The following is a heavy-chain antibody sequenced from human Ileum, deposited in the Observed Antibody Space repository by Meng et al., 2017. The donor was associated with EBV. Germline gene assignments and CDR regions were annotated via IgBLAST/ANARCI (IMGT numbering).Heavy chain of an antibody. D-gene: IGHD6-13*01. Sequence: LQLQESGPGLVTPSEPLSLTCTVAGGPINSSSYYWGWIRQPPGKGLEWIGSIYYSGRTYYNPSLKSRVTISVDTSKNQFSLKLSSVTAADTAVYYCARPIAAAGWFNPWGQGTLVTVSS. V-gene: IGHV4-39*01. CDR2: IYYSGRT. J-gene: IGHJ5*02. CDR3: ARPIAAAGWFNP. CDR1: GGPINSSSYY.